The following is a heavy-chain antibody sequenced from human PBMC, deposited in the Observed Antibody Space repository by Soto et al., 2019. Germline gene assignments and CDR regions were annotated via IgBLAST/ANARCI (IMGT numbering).Heavy chain of an antibody. J-gene: IGHJ6*03. CDR1: GGSFSGYY. D-gene: IGHD3-3*01. Sequence: QVQLQQWGAGLLKPSETLSLTCAVYGGSFSGYYWSWIRQPPGKGLEWIGEINHSGSTNYNPSLKSRFTISVDTSKNQFSLKLSSVTAADTAVYYCARSHNYDFWSGYPNMDVWGKGTTVTVSS. CDR3: ARSHNYDFWSGYPNMDV. CDR2: INHSGST. V-gene: IGHV4-34*01.